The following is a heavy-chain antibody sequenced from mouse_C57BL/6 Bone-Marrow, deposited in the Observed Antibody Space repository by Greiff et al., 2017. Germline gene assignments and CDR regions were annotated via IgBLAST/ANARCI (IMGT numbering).Heavy chain of an antibody. D-gene: IGHD1-1*01. V-gene: IGHV1-80*01. Sequence: LQQSGAELVKPGASVKISCKASGYAFSSYWMNWVKQRPGKGLEWIGQIYPGDGDTNYNGKFKGKATLTADKSSSTAYMQLSSLTSEDSAVYFCARSNYGSFAWFAYWGQGTLVTVSA. J-gene: IGHJ3*01. CDR3: ARSNYGSFAWFAY. CDR1: GYAFSSYW. CDR2: IYPGDGDT.